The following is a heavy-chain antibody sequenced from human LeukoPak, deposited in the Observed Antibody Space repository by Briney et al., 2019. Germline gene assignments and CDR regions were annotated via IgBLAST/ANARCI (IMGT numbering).Heavy chain of an antibody. V-gene: IGHV1-46*01. CDR2: INPSGGST. CDR3: ARTDESYYSDSSGSKYHYYYGMDV. D-gene: IGHD3-22*01. CDR1: GYTFTSYY. Sequence: ASVKVSCKASGYTFTSYYMHWVRQAPGQGLEWMGIINPSGGSTSYAQKFQGRVTMTRDTSTSTVYMELSSLRSEDTAVYYCARTDESYYSDSSGSKYHYYYGMDVWGQGTTVTVSS. J-gene: IGHJ6*02.